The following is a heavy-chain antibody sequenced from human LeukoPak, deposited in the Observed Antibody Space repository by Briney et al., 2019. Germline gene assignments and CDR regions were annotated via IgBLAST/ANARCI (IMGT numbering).Heavy chain of an antibody. CDR2: IYPADSDT. CDR1: GYSFTGYW. V-gene: IGHV5-51*01. J-gene: IGHJ3*02. Sequence: GESLKISCKGFGYSFTGYWMGWVRQMPGTGLECMGIIYPADSDTRYSPSFEGQVTISAAKSISTAYLQWTSLKASDTAMYYCARIRSGYAFDIWGQGTMVTVSS. CDR3: ARIRSGYAFDI. D-gene: IGHD3-3*01.